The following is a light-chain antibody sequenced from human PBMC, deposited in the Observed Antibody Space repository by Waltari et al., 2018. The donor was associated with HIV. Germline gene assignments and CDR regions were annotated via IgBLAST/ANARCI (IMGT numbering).Light chain of an antibody. Sequence: DIQLTQPPSTLSASVGDRVMINCRASQTVNSWLAWYQQKSGTAPKVLIYKASNLKSGVSARFSGSGFGAEFTLTISSLQPDDLATYYCQQYNTYPWTFGQGTRVEIK. J-gene: IGKJ1*01. CDR2: KAS. CDR3: QQYNTYPWT. V-gene: IGKV1-5*03. CDR1: QTVNSW.